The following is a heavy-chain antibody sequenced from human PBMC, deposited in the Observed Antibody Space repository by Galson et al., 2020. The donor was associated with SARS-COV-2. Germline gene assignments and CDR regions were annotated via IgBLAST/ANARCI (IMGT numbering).Heavy chain of an antibody. D-gene: IGHD3-22*01. V-gene: IGHV4-61*01. Sequence: SETLSLTCTVSGASVTRGSYYWSWIRQSPGKGLEWIGYIYYSGSTKYNPSLKSRVTISFDTSRNQVSLKLTSVTAADTAVYYCARDGYYYDSGASDAFDIWGQGTMVTVSS. CDR1: GASVTRGSYY. J-gene: IGHJ3*02. CDR2: IYYSGST. CDR3: ARDGYYYDSGASDAFDI.